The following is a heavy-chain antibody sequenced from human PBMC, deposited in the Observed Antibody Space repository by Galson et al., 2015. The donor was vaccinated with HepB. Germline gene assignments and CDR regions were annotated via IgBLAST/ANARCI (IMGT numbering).Heavy chain of an antibody. CDR2: ISGSGGST. D-gene: IGHD5-18*01. CDR1: GFTFSSYA. V-gene: IGHV3-23*01. CDR3: AKGGTAMVTLPNDY. Sequence: SLRLSCAASGFTFSSYAMSWVRQAPGKGLEWVSAISGSGGSTYYADSVKGRFTISRDNSKNTLYLQMNSLRAEDTAVYYCAKGGTAMVTLPNDYWGQGTLVTVSS. J-gene: IGHJ4*02.